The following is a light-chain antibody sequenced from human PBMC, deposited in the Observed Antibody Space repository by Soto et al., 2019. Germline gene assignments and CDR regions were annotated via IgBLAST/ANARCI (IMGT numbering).Light chain of an antibody. V-gene: IGKV1-5*03. CDR1: ESINRR. CDR2: KSA. CDR3: RQFDTSNAMYF. Sequence: DIQMTQSPSTLSAPVGDRVTITCRASESINRRLAWYQQKPGSAPKLLIYKSATLESGVPSRFSGSGYGTEFTLTIIGLQPDDVATYYCRQFDTSNAMYFFGPGTKVDIK. J-gene: IGKJ2*01.